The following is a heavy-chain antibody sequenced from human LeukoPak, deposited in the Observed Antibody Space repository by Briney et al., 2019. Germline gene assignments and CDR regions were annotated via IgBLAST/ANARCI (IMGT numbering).Heavy chain of an antibody. CDR2: INPNRGGT. V-gene: IGHV1-2*02. D-gene: IGHD4-17*01. J-gene: IGHJ3*02. CDR1: EYTFTGYY. Sequence: ASVKVSCKASEYTFTGYYMHWLRQAPGQGLEWMGWINPNRGGTSHAQKFQGRVTMTRDTSISTAYMELSRLTSDDTAAYFCARSFIDYGAMPWALDIWRQGTMVTVSS. CDR3: ARSFIDYGAMPWALDI.